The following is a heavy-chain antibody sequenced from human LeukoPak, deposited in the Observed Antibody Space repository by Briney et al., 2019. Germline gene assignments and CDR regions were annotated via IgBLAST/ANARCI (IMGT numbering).Heavy chain of an antibody. J-gene: IGHJ6*03. D-gene: IGHD2-2*01. Sequence: SETLSLTCTVSGGSISDYYWSWIRQPAGKGLEWIGRIYTSGSTNYNPSLKSRVTISVDTSKNQFSLKLSSVTAADTAVYYCARVAGYCSSTSCPYYYYYYYMDVWGKGTTVTVSS. CDR2: IYTSGST. CDR1: GGSISDYY. CDR3: ARVAGYCSSTSCPYYYYYYYMDV. V-gene: IGHV4-4*07.